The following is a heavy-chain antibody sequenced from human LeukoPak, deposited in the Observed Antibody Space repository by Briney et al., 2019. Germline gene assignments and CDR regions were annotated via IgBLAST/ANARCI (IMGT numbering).Heavy chain of an antibody. CDR1: GYTFTGYY. V-gene: IGHV1-2*02. CDR2: INPNSGGT. Sequence: GASVKVTFKASGYTFTGYYMHWVRQAPGQGLEWMGLINPNSGGTNYAQKFQGRVTMTRDTSISTAYMEMSRLRSDDTAVYYCARVRQQLVRSYYYMDVWGKGTTVTISS. J-gene: IGHJ6*03. D-gene: IGHD6-13*01. CDR3: ARVRQQLVRSYYYMDV.